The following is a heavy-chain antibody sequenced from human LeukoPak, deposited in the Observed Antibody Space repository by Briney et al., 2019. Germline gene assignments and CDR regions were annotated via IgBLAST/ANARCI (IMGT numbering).Heavy chain of an antibody. CDR2: IYYSGST. CDR1: GGSISSYY. CDR3: ARDLPGIAAAGTDDAFDI. J-gene: IGHJ3*02. D-gene: IGHD6-13*01. Sequence: SETLSLTCTVSGGSISSYYWSWIRQPPGKGLEWIGYIYYSGSTNYNPSLKSRVTISVDTSKNQFSLKLSSVTAADTAVYYCARDLPGIAAAGTDDAFDIWGQGTMVTVSS. V-gene: IGHV4-59*01.